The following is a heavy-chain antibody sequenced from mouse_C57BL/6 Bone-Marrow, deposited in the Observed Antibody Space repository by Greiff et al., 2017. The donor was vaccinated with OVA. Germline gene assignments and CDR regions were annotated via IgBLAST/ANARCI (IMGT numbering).Heavy chain of an antibody. V-gene: IGHV1-61*01. Sequence: QVQLQQPGAELVRPGSSVKLSCKASGYTFTSYWMDWVKQRPGQGLEWIGNIYPSDSETHYNQKFKDKATLTVDKSSSTAYMQLSSLTSEDSAVXYSARQGSSGFAYWGQGTLVTVSA. J-gene: IGHJ3*01. CDR2: IYPSDSET. CDR1: GYTFTSYW. D-gene: IGHD3-2*02. CDR3: ARQGSSGFAY.